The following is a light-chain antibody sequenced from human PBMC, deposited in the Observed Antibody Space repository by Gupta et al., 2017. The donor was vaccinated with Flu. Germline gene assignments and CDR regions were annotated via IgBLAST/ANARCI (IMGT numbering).Light chain of an antibody. CDR2: DDR. Sequence: IGCKLVLLFPQAPSQTPMLIIYDDRNRPSGVPERFSGSKSGNTATLTINGVEAGDEADYYCHVCDNSSNHGVFGGGTKLTVL. CDR1: IGCKL. J-gene: IGLJ3*02. V-gene: IGLV3-21*02. CDR3: HVCDNSSNHGV.